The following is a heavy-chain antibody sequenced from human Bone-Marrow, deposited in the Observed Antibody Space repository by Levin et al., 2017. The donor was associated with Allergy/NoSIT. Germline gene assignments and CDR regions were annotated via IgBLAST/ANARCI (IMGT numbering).Heavy chain of an antibody. J-gene: IGHJ4*02. D-gene: IGHD2-21*01. CDR1: GFTFSSFG. CDR3: AKEGGDETFPFDF. Sequence: GGSLRLSCAASGFTFSSFGMHWVRQAPGKGLEWVAIISKDGRETYFADSVKGRFTGSRDNSKNTVDLQMNNLRVEDTAVYYCAKEGGDETFPFDFWGQGVLVTVSS. CDR2: ISKDGRET. V-gene: IGHV3-30*18.